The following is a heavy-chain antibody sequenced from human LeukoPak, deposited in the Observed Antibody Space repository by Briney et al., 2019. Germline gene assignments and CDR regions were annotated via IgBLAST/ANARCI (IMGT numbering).Heavy chain of an antibody. CDR2: IYHSGST. CDR3: AKTYSSSWDNWFDP. Sequence: PSETLSLTCTVSGYSISSGYYWGWIRQPPGKGLEWIGSIYHSGSTYYNPSLKSRVTISVDTSKNQFSLKLSSVTAADTAVYYCAKTYSSSWDNWFDPWGQGTLVTVSS. CDR1: GYSISSGYY. D-gene: IGHD6-13*01. V-gene: IGHV4-38-2*02. J-gene: IGHJ5*02.